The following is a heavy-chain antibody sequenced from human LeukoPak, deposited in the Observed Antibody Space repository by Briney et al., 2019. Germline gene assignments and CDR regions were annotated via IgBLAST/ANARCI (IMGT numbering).Heavy chain of an antibody. Sequence: SETLSLTCTVSGGSISSYYWSWIRQPAGKGLEWIGRIYTSGSTNYNPSLKSRVTMSVDTSKNQFSLELSSVTAADTAVYYCARGLNLGGYFDYWGQGTLVTVSS. V-gene: IGHV4-4*07. CDR1: GGSISSYY. J-gene: IGHJ4*02. CDR2: IYTSGST. CDR3: ARGLNLGGYFDY. D-gene: IGHD2-15*01.